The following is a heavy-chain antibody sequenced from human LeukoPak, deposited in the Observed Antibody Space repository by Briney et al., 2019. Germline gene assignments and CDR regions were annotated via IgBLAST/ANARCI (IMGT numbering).Heavy chain of an antibody. CDR1: GFTFSRHS. CDR3: ARDNGYTRGHGLDS. Sequence: GGSLRLSCAASGFTFSRHSMHWVRQAPGKGLEWLALILYDGSNQYYADSVRGRFTISRDNSKNTLFLQMNILRPEDTSLYYCARDNGYTRGHGLDSWGQGILVTVSS. CDR2: ILYDGSNQ. J-gene: IGHJ4*02. D-gene: IGHD5-18*01. V-gene: IGHV3-30-3*01.